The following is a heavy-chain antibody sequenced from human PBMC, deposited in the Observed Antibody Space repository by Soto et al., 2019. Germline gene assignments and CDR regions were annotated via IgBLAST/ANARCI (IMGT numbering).Heavy chain of an antibody. CDR3: ARGNALYDY. CDR1: GFSFSDYC. J-gene: IGHJ4*02. D-gene: IGHD2-2*01. Sequence: XGSRRRSCAASGFSFSDYCRSWIRQAPGKGLEWVSYIRSSDNTRYYADSVKGRFTISRDNAKNSLYLQMNSLRAEDTAVYYCARGNALYDYWGQGPLATVSS. CDR2: IRSSDNTR. V-gene: IGHV3-11*01.